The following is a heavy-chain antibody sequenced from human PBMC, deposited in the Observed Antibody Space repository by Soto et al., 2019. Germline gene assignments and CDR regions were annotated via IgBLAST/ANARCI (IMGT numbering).Heavy chain of an antibody. Sequence: PSETLSLTCAVYGGSFSAYYWSWIRQPPGKGLEWIGEINHSGGTSYNPSLKSRVTISVDTSKNQFSLKLSSVTAADTAVYYCARESSSWTGGGYYYYYGMDVWGQGTTVTVSS. CDR3: ARESSSWTGGGYYYYYGMDV. J-gene: IGHJ6*02. V-gene: IGHV4-34*01. CDR1: GGSFSAYY. CDR2: INHSGGT. D-gene: IGHD6-13*01.